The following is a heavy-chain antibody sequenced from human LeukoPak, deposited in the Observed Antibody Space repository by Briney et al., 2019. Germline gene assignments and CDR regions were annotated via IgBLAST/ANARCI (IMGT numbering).Heavy chain of an antibody. J-gene: IGHJ5*02. CDR3: ARPRDYGDYAWFDP. CDR1: GYTFTGYY. CDR2: INPNSGGT. Sequence: ASVKVSCKPSGYTFTGYYMHWVRPAPGQGLEWMGWINPNSGGTNYAQKFQGRVTMTRDTSISAAYMELSRLRSDDTAVYYCARPRDYGDYAWFDPWGQGTLVTVSS. D-gene: IGHD4-17*01. V-gene: IGHV1-2*02.